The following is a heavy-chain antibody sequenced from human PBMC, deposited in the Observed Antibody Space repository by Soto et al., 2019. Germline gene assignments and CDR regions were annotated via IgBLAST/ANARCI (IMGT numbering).Heavy chain of an antibody. CDR1: GYTFTGYH. CDR2: INTNTGDT. D-gene: IGHD1-26*01. V-gene: IGHV1-2*04. J-gene: IGHJ5*02. CDR3: ARWVGASNWFDP. Sequence: QVQLVQSGAEVKEPGASVKVSCKTSGYTFTGYHIQWVRQAPGQGLEWMGWINTNTGDTNYAQKFQGWVTMTRDTSINTAYVQVSRLTSDDTAVYYCARWVGASNWFDPCGQGTLVTVSS.